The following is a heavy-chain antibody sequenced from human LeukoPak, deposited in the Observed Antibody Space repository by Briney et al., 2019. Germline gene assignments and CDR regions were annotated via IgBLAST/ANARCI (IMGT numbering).Heavy chain of an antibody. CDR2: ISSSGSNR. D-gene: IGHD4-17*01. J-gene: IGHJ4*02. CDR1: GFTFSSYE. Sequence: GGSLRLSCAASGFTFSSYEMNWVRQTPGKGLEWVSYISSSGSNRYYADSVRGRFTISRDNAKNSLYLQMNSLRAEDTAVYYCARDPTLGYGDFDYWGQGTLVTVSS. CDR3: ARDPTLGYGDFDY. V-gene: IGHV3-48*03.